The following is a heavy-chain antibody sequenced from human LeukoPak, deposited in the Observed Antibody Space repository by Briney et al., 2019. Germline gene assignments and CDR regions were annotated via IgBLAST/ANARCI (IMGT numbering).Heavy chain of an antibody. CDR2: IKEDGTEK. Sequence: GGSLRLSCAGSGFTFSDFWMTWVRQTPGKGLEWVANIKEDGTEKNLVDSVKGRFTISRDNTKNLLFLEMNNLRGDDTAIYCCVRESRPGGAMGLYHNLDYWGQGTLVAASS. D-gene: IGHD1-1*01. V-gene: IGHV3-7*01. CDR3: VRESRPGGAMGLYHNLDY. CDR1: GFTFSDFW. J-gene: IGHJ4*02.